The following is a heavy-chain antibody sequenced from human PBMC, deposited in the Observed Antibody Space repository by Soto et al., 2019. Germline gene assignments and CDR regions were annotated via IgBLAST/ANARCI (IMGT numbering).Heavy chain of an antibody. Sequence: QVQLVESGGGVVQPGRSLRLSCVASGFTFSNYGMHWVHQAPGKGLEWVAVISYDGSSQHYADSVKGRFTISRDNSKNTLYVQMKSLRAEDTAVYYCAKDGGWELPRGRGSDYWGQGTLVTVSS. CDR1: GFTFSNYG. CDR2: ISYDGSSQ. V-gene: IGHV3-30*18. D-gene: IGHD1-26*01. CDR3: AKDGGWELPRGRGSDY. J-gene: IGHJ4*02.